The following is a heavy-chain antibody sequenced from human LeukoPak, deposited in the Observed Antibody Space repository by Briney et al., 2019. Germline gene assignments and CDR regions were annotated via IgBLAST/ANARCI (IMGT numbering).Heavy chain of an antibody. V-gene: IGHV4-59*01. J-gene: IGHJ4*02. D-gene: IGHD6-19*01. CDR3: ARARESRIAVAGSYFDY. CDR1: GGSISSYY. CDR2: IYYSGST. Sequence: SETLSLTCTVSGGSISSYYWSWIRQPPGKGLEWIGYIYYSGSTNYNPSLKSRVTISVDTSKNQFSLKLSSVTAADTAVYYCARARESRIAVAGSYFDYWGQGPRSPSPQ.